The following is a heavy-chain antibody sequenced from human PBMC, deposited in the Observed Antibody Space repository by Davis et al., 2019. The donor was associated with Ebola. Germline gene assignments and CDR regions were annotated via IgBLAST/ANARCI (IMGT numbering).Heavy chain of an antibody. CDR1: GGSISSYY. Sequence: SETLSLTCTVSGGSISSYYWSWIRQTPGKGLQWIGYIYYSGSTNYNPSLKSRVTISVDTSKNQFSLKLSSVTAADTAVYFCARHGQQKFYAAFDVWGQGTMVAVSS. D-gene: IGHD2/OR15-2a*01. CDR2: IYYSGST. CDR3: ARHGQQKFYAAFDV. V-gene: IGHV4-59*01. J-gene: IGHJ3*01.